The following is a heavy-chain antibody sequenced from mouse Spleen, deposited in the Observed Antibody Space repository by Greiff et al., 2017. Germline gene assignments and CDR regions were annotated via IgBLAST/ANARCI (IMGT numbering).Heavy chain of an antibody. V-gene: IGHV1-34*01. Sequence: EVQLQQPGAELVKPGASVKLSCKASGYTFTSYWMHWVKQSHGKNLEWIGLINPYNGGTSYNQKFKGKATLTVDKSSSTAYMELLSLTSEDSAVYYCARREGLRLPLYFDYWGQGTTLTVSS. CDR2: INPYNGGT. CDR3: ARREGLRLPLYFDY. CDR1: GYTFTSYW. D-gene: IGHD1-2*01. J-gene: IGHJ2*01.